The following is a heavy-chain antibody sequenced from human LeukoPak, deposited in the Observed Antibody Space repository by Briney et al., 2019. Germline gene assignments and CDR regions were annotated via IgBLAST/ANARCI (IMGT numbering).Heavy chain of an antibody. CDR2: ISAYNGNT. J-gene: IGHJ4*02. CDR1: GYTFTSYG. Sequence: ASVKVSCKASGYTFTSYGISWVRQAPGQGLEWMGWISAYNGNTNYAQKFQGRVTMTTDTSTSTAYMELRSLRSDDTAVYYCARDDGLPYYYDSSGYYGTDWGQGTLVTVSS. CDR3: ARDDGLPYYYDSSGYYGTD. D-gene: IGHD3-22*01. V-gene: IGHV1-18*01.